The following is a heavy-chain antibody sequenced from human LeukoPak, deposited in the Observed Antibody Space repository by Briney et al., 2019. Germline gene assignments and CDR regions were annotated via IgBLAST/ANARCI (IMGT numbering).Heavy chain of an antibody. CDR2: IYSGGST. J-gene: IGHJ4*02. Sequence: GGSLTLSCAASGFTFSGYAMNWVRQAPGKGLEWVSVIYSGGSTHYADSVKGRFTISRDNSRNTLYLQMNSLRAEDTAVYYCARDDWITMSDWGQGTLVTVSS. CDR1: GFTFSGYA. V-gene: IGHV3-66*02. D-gene: IGHD3-22*01. CDR3: ARDDWITMSD.